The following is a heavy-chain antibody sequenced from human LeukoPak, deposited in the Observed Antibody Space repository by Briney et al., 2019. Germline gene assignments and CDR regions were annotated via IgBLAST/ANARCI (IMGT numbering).Heavy chain of an antibody. CDR1: GFTFSSYE. CDR3: ARDPDYYGSGTYYNHYFDY. Sequence: PGGSLRLSCAASGFTFSSYEMNWVRQAPGKGLEWVSYISSSGSTIYYADSVKGRFTISRDNAKNSLYLQMTSLRDEDTAVYYCARDPDYYGSGTYYNHYFDYWGQGTLVTVSS. J-gene: IGHJ4*02. D-gene: IGHD3-10*01. V-gene: IGHV3-48*03. CDR2: ISSSGSTI.